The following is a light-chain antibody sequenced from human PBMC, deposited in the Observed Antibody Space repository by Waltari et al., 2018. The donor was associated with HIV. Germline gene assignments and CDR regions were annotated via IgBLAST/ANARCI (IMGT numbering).Light chain of an antibody. CDR3: AAWDDSVSGWA. J-gene: IGLJ2*01. Sequence: QSVLTQAPSASGTPGPRVTLSCSGTGSNVGVNFLSWYQQLPGMAPKLLIYSNNERPSRVPDRFSGSKSGTSASLAISGLRSEDEAVYFCAAWDDSVSGWAFGEGTKVTVL. V-gene: IGLV1-47*01. CDR2: SNN. CDR1: GSNVGVNF.